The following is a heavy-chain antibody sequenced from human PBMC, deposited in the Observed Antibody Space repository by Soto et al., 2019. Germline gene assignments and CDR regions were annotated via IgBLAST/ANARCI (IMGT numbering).Heavy chain of an antibody. CDR1: GFTFSDYY. CDR2: ISSSGSTI. J-gene: IGHJ5*02. D-gene: IGHD2-2*01. CDR3: ARSHVVVVPAAKTGRYNWFDP. V-gene: IGHV3-11*01. Sequence: PGGSLRLSCAASGFTFSDYYMSWIRQAPGKGLEWVSYISSSGSTIYYADSVKGRFTISRDNAKNSLYLQMNSLRAEDTAVYYCARSHVVVVPAAKTGRYNWFDPWGQGTLVTVSS.